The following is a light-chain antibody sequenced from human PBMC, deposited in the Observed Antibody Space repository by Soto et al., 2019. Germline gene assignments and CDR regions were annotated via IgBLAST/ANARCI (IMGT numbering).Light chain of an antibody. CDR2: EGS. Sequence: QSALTQPASVSGSPGQSITISCTGTSSDVGSYNLVSWYQQHPGKAPKLMIYEGSKRPSGVSNRFSGSKFGNTASLTISGLHAEDEADYYCCSYAGSSTHVVFGGGTKLTVL. CDR1: SSDVGSYNL. CDR3: CSYAGSSTHVV. V-gene: IGLV2-23*01. J-gene: IGLJ2*01.